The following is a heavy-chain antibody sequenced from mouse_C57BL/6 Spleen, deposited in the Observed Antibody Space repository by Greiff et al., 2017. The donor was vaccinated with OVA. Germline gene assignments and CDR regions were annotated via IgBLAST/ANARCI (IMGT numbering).Heavy chain of an antibody. CDR1: GYTFTSYW. CDR2: INPSSGYT. J-gene: IGHJ3*01. CDR3: SRGGIATVVSSFAY. V-gene: IGHV1-7*01. D-gene: IGHD1-1*01. Sequence: VKLQESGAELAKPGASVKLSCKASGYTFTSYWMHWVKQRPGQGLEWIGYINPSSGYTNYNQKFKGKATLTVDTSSSTAYMQLSSLTSEDSAVYYCSRGGIATVVSSFAYWGQGTLVTVSA.